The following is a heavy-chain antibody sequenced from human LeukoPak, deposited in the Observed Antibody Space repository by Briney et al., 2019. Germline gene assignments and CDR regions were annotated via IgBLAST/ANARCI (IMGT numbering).Heavy chain of an antibody. D-gene: IGHD5-18*01. J-gene: IGHJ4*02. V-gene: IGHV3-64D*06. CDR1: GFTFSSYA. Sequence: GGSLRLSCSASGFTFSSYAMHWVRQAPGKGLEYVSAISSNGGSTYYADSVKGRFTISRDNSKNTLYLQMSSLRAEDTAVYYGGKENTAMPSLDSWGRGPLATVSS. CDR3: GKENTAMPSLDS. CDR2: ISSNGGST.